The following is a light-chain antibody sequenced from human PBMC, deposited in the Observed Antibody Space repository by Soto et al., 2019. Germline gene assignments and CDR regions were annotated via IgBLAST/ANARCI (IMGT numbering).Light chain of an antibody. J-gene: IGLJ2*01. CDR1: SSDVGSYNR. Sequence: QSVLTQPPSVSGSPGQSVTISCTGTSSDVGSYNRVSWYQQPPGTAPKLMIYEVSNRPSGVPDRFSGSKSGNTASLTIFGLQAEDEADYYCSLYTSSSIVFGGGTKLTVL. CDR3: SLYTSSSIV. V-gene: IGLV2-18*01. CDR2: EVS.